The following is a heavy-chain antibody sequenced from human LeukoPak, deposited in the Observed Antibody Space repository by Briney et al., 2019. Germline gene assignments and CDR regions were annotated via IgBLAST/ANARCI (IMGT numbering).Heavy chain of an antibody. V-gene: IGHV3-53*01. D-gene: IGHD6-19*01. CDR1: GFTVSSNY. Sequence: PGGSLRLSCAASGFTVSSNYMSWVRQAPGKGLEWVSVIYSGGSTYYADSVKGRFTISRDSSKNTLYLQMNSLRAEDTAVYYCAKGPLIEVAGTTWDYWGQGTLVTVSS. CDR3: AKGPLIEVAGTTWDY. J-gene: IGHJ4*02. CDR2: IYSGGST.